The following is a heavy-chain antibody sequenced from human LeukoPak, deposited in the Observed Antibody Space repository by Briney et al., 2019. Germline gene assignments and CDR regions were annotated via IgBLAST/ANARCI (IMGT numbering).Heavy chain of an antibody. Sequence: PGGSLRLSCAASGFTFSDYYMSWIRQAPGKGLEWVSYISSSGSTIYYADSVKGRFTISRDNAKNSLYLQMNSLRAEDTAVYYCARDQIPEYYYDSSAHNWFDPWGQGTLVTVSS. D-gene: IGHD3-22*01. CDR2: ISSSGSTI. J-gene: IGHJ5*02. CDR1: GFTFSDYY. V-gene: IGHV3-11*04. CDR3: ARDQIPEYYYDSSAHNWFDP.